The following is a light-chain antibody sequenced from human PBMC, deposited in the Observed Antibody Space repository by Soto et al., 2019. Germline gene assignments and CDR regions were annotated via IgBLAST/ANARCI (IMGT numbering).Light chain of an antibody. CDR2: DVS. CDR1: SSDVGGYNY. J-gene: IGLJ2*01. CDR3: SSYTSSRGVV. Sequence: QSALTQPASVSGSPGQSITISCTGTSSDVGGYNYVSWYQQHPGKAPKLMIYDVSNRPLGVSNRFSGSKSGNTSSLTISTLQAEDEADYYCSSYTSSRGVVFGGGTKLTVL. V-gene: IGLV2-14*01.